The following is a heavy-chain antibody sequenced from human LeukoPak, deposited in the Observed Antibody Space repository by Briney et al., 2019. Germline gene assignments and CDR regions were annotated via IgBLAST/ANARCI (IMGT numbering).Heavy chain of an antibody. D-gene: IGHD5-24*01. Sequence: ASVKVSCKASGYTFTGYYMHWVRQAPGQGLEWMGWINPNSGGTNYAQKFQGRVTMTRDTSISTAYMELSRLRSDDTAVYYCARDSSMATVVFDYWGQGTLVTVSS. J-gene: IGHJ4*02. V-gene: IGHV1-2*02. CDR1: GYTFTGYY. CDR2: INPNSGGT. CDR3: ARDSSMATVVFDY.